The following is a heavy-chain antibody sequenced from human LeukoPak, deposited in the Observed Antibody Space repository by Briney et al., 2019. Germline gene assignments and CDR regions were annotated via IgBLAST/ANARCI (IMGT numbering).Heavy chain of an antibody. Sequence: PSETLSLTCTVSGGSISSSSYYWGWIRQPPGKGLEWIGSIYYSGSTYYNPSLKSRVTISVDTSKNQFSLKLSSVTAADTAVYYCARGPRNHYSGITFGGVIVIPFDYWGQGTLVTVSS. D-gene: IGHD3-16*02. V-gene: IGHV4-39*07. CDR1: GGSISSSSYY. J-gene: IGHJ4*02. CDR3: ARGPRNHYSGITFGGVIVIPFDY. CDR2: IYYSGST.